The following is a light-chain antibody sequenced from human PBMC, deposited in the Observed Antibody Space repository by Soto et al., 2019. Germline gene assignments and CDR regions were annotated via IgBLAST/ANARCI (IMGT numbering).Light chain of an antibody. V-gene: IGLV2-14*01. Sequence: QSVLTQPASVSGSPGQSITISCTGTISDVGGYNYVSWYQQHPGKAPKLMIYDVSNRPSGVSNRFSGSKSGNTASLTISGLQAEDEAEYYCSSYSISSTPVVFGGGTKLTVL. CDR3: SSYSISSTPVV. J-gene: IGLJ2*01. CDR1: ISDVGGYNY. CDR2: DVS.